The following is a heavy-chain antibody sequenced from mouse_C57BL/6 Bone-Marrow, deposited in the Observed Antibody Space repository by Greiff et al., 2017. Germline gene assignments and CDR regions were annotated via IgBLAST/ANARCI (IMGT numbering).Heavy chain of an antibody. CDR3: ARGDTIIKDYFDY. CDR2: IDPSDSYT. J-gene: IGHJ2*01. CDR1: GYTFTSYW. D-gene: IGHD2-4*01. V-gene: IGHV1-69*01. Sequence: QVQLQQPGAELVMPGASVKLSCKASGYTFTSYWMHWVKQRPGQGLEWIGEIDPSDSYTNYNQKFKGKSTLTVDKPSSTAYMQLSSLTSEDSAVYYCARGDTIIKDYFDYWGQGTTLTVSS.